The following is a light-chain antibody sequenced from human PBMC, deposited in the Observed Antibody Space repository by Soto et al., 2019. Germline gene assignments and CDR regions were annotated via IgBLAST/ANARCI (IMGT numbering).Light chain of an antibody. CDR1: SSNIGAGYD. Sequence: QPVLTQPPSVSGAPGQRVTISCTGSSSNIGAGYDVHWYQQLPGTAPKLLIYGNNNRPSGVPDRFSGSKSGTSASLAITGLQAEDEAGYYCQSYDNSLSACVFGGGTKVTVL. V-gene: IGLV1-40*01. CDR3: QSYDNSLSACV. J-gene: IGLJ3*02. CDR2: GNN.